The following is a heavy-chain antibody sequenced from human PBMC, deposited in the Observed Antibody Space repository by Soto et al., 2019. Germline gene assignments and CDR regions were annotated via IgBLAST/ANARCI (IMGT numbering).Heavy chain of an antibody. J-gene: IGHJ5*02. CDR2: IWYDGSNK. V-gene: IGHV3-33*01. Sequence: PGGSLRLSCAASGFTFSSYGMHWVRQAPGKGLEWVAVIWYDGSNKYYADSVKGRFTISRDNSKNTLYLQMNSLRAEDTAVYYCARDKKAAAENWFDPWGQGTLVTVSS. CDR1: GFTFSSYG. D-gene: IGHD6-13*01. CDR3: ARDKKAAAENWFDP.